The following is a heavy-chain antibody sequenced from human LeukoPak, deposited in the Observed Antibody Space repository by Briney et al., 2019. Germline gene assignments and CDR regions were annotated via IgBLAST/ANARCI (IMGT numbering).Heavy chain of an antibody. CDR2: ISSSSSYI. Sequence: GGSPRLSCAASGFTFSSYSVNWVRQAPGKGLEWVSSISSSSSYIYYADSVKGRFTISRDNAKNSLYLQMNSLRAEDTAVYYCAREIAVAGSYYFDYWGQGTLVTVSS. V-gene: IGHV3-21*01. CDR3: AREIAVAGSYYFDY. D-gene: IGHD6-19*01. CDR1: GFTFSSYS. J-gene: IGHJ4*02.